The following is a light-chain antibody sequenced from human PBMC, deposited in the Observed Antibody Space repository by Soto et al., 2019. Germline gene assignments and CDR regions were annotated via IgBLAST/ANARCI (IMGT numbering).Light chain of an antibody. Sequence: EIVMTQSPATLSVSPGERATLSCRASQSVSSNLAWYQQKPGQAPRLLIYGASTRATGIPAWFSGSASGTEFTLTISSLQSEDFAVYYCQQYNNWPRGTFGQGTKVEIK. J-gene: IGKJ1*01. CDR3: QQYNNWPRGT. CDR2: GAS. CDR1: QSVSSN. V-gene: IGKV3-15*01.